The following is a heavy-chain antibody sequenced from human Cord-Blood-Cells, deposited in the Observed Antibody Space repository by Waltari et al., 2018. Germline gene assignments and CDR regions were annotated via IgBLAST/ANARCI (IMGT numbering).Heavy chain of an antibody. CDR3: ARVGYYGSGSYYAFDI. CDR2: IKQEGSEK. J-gene: IGHJ3*02. D-gene: IGHD3-10*01. V-gene: IGHV3-7*01. Sequence: EVQLVASGGGLVQPGGPLRLSCAASGFTFSSYWMSRFRQSHGKGLEWVANIKQEGSEKYYVDSVKGRFTISRDNAKNSLYLQMNSLRAEDTAVYYCARVGYYGSGSYYAFDIWGQGTMVTVSS. CDR1: GFTFSSYW.